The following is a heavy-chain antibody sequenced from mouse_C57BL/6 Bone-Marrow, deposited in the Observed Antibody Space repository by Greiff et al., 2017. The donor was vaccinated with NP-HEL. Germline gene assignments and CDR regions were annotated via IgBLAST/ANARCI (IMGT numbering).Heavy chain of an antibody. CDR3: AREGYDGYYYAMDY. J-gene: IGHJ4*01. CDR2: ISDGGSYT. CDR1: GFTFSSYA. D-gene: IGHD2-2*01. V-gene: IGHV5-4*01. Sequence: EVKLVESGGGLVKPGGSLKLSCAASGFTFSSYAMSWVRQTPEKRLEWVATISDGGSYTYYPDNVKGRFTISRDNAKNNLYLQMSHLKSEDTAMYYCAREGYDGYYYAMDYWGQGTSVTVSS.